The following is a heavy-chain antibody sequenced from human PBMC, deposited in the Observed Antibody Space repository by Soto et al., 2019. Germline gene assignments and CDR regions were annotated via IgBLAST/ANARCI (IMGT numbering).Heavy chain of an antibody. CDR3: ARWKGYDFLDV. J-gene: IGHJ6*02. D-gene: IGHD3-3*01. Sequence: GASVKVSCKASGYTFTNYYMHWVRQAPGQGLEWMGIIKPTGGETTYAQKFLGRATMTRDTSTGTLYMELSSLRSEDTAVYYCARWKGYDFLDVWGQGTTVTVSS. CDR1: GYTFTNYY. CDR2: IKPTGGET. V-gene: IGHV1-46*01.